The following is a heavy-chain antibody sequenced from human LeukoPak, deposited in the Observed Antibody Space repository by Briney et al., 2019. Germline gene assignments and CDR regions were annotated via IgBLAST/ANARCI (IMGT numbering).Heavy chain of an antibody. Sequence: SETLSLTCTVSGGSISSYYWSWIRQPPGKGVERIWYIYYSGSTNYNLSLKSRVTISVDTSKNQFSLKLSSVTAADTAVYYCARLGSSSWYYFEYWGQGTLVTVSS. CDR1: GGSISSYY. CDR3: ARLGSSSWYYFEY. CDR2: IYYSGST. J-gene: IGHJ4*02. V-gene: IGHV4-59*01. D-gene: IGHD6-13*01.